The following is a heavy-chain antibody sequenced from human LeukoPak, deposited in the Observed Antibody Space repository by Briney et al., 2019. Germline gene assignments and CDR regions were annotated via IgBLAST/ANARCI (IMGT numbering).Heavy chain of an antibody. D-gene: IGHD5-24*01. V-gene: IGHV4-39*02. Sequence: SETLSLTCTVSGGFTSSTIYYWGWTRQPPGKGLEWIGEIHPSGSTSYNPSLKSRLTMSIDTSKNHFSLRLNSVTAADTAVYYCSRGRDAYKGGNYWGQGTLVTVSS. CDR2: IHPSGST. CDR1: GGFTSSTIYY. CDR3: SRGRDAYKGGNY. J-gene: IGHJ4*02.